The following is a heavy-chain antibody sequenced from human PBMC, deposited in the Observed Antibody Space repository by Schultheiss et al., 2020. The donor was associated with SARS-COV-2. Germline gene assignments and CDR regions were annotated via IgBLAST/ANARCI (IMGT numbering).Heavy chain of an antibody. CDR3: AFGSSGYYYYGVDV. CDR1: GGSIRGYY. J-gene: IGHJ6*02. D-gene: IGHD3-10*01. Sequence: SETLSLTCTVSGGSIRGYYWIWIRQPPGKGLEWIGNIYYSGTTNYNPSLKSRVTISIDTSKNQFSLKLGSVTAADTAVYYCAFGSSGYYYYGVDVWGQGTTVTVSS. CDR2: IYYSGTT. V-gene: IGHV4-59*01.